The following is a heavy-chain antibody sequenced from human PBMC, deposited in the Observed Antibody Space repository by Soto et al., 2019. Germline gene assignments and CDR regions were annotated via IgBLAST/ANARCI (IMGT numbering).Heavy chain of an antibody. D-gene: IGHD3-10*01. Sequence: SVKVSCNASAYSMSPYYIHLVRQAPGQGLEWMGWIDPKNGGTVSAQKFQGRLTMTRETSISTVYMDLSGLTSDDTDLCYCGRDDYGIFPYWGQGSLVTVSS. CDR3: GRDDYGIFPY. CDR2: IDPKNGGT. V-gene: IGHV1-2*02. J-gene: IGHJ4*02. CDR1: AYSMSPYY.